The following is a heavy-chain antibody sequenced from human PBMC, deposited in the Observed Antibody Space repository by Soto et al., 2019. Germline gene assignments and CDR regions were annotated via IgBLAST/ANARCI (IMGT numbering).Heavy chain of an antibody. Sequence: SLTISRNVSGYSFSSHWIGCVRQLPGLGLEWVGIIYPGDYDTRYSPSFQGRVTISIDKTISTAYLQWGSLKASDTAMYYCARGGSRFCSHTSCNPHYGLDVWGQGTTVTVSS. D-gene: IGHD2-2*01. V-gene: IGHV5-51*01. CDR1: GYSFSSHW. J-gene: IGHJ6*02. CDR3: ARGGSRFCSHTSCNPHYGLDV. CDR2: IYPGDYDT.